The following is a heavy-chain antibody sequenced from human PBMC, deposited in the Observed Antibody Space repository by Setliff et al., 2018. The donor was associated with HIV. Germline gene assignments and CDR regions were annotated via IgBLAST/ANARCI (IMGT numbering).Heavy chain of an antibody. CDR3: ARALLVWSLDYFYYMDV. Sequence: GSLRLSCAASGFTFSSYAMHWVRQAPGKGLEWVAVISYDGSNKYYADSVKGRFTISRDNSKNTLYLQMNSLRAEDTAVYYCARALLVWSLDYFYYMDVWGKGTTVTVSS. V-gene: IGHV3-30*04. D-gene: IGHD3-3*01. CDR2: ISYDGSNK. CDR1: GFTFSSYA. J-gene: IGHJ6*03.